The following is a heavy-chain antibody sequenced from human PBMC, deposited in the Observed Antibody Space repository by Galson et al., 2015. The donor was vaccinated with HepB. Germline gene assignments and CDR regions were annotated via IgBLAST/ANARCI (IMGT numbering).Heavy chain of an antibody. Sequence: SLRLSCAASGFSFRSYSMNWVRQAPGKGLEWVSLISGSSSTMYYADSVEGRFTISRDNAKKTLYLQMNSLRAEDTAVYYCARDTSSGHWYFDLWGRGTLVTVSS. CDR2: ISGSSSTM. CDR1: GFSFRSYS. J-gene: IGHJ2*01. CDR3: ARDTSSGHWYFDL. D-gene: IGHD3-3*01. V-gene: IGHV3-48*01.